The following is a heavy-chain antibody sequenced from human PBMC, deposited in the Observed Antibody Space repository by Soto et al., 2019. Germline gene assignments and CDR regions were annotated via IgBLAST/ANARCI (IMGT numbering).Heavy chain of an antibody. CDR2: INPNSGGT. Sequence: ASVKVSCKASGYTFTGYYMHWVRQAPGQGLEWMGWINPNSGGTNYAQKFQGWVTMTRDTSISTAYMELSRLRSDDTAVYYCARGRRYCSSTSCYPEAYFDYWGQGTLVTVSS. V-gene: IGHV1-2*04. CDR3: ARGRRYCSSTSCYPEAYFDY. CDR1: GYTFTGYY. D-gene: IGHD2-2*01. J-gene: IGHJ4*02.